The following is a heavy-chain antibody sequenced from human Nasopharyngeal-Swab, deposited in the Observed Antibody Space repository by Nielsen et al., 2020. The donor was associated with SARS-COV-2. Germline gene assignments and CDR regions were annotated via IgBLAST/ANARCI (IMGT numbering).Heavy chain of an antibody. J-gene: IGHJ4*02. V-gene: IGHV4-30-4*01. Sequence: RQAPGKGLEWIGYIYYSGSTYYNPSLKSRVTISVDTSKNQFSLKLSSVTAADTAVYYCARAVVWVGAAPSAVWGYFGYWGQGTLVTVSS. CDR2: IYYSGST. D-gene: IGHD2-15*01. CDR3: ARAVVWVGAAPSAVWGYFGY.